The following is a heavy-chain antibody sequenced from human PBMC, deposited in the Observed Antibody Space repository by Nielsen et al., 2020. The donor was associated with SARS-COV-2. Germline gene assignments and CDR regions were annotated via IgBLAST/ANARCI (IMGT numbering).Heavy chain of an antibody. J-gene: IGHJ5*02. CDR3: ARAAGYCSGGSCARLNWFDP. CDR2: INHSGST. V-gene: IGHV4-34*01. Sequence: SETLSLTCAVYGGSFSGYYWSWIRQPPGKGLEWIGEINHSGSTNYNPSLKSRVTISVDTSKNQFSLKLSSVTAADTAVYYCARAAGYCSGGSCARLNWFDPWGQGTLVTVSS. D-gene: IGHD2-15*01. CDR1: GGSFSGYY.